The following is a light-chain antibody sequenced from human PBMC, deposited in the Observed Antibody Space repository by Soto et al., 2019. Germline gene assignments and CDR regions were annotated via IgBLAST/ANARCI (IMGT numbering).Light chain of an antibody. CDR1: SSSIGSNS. CDR3: AAWDGSLNVYV. Sequence: QAVVTQPPLASGTPGQRVTISCSGSSSSIGSNSVNWYQQLPRTAPKVLIYTNNQRPSGVPDRFSGSKSGTSASLAISGLQSEDEADYYCAAWDGSLNVYVFGTGTKLTVL. V-gene: IGLV1-44*01. J-gene: IGLJ1*01. CDR2: TNN.